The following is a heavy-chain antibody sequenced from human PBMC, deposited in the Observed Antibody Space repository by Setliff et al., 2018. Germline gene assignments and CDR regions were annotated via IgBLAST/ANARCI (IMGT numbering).Heavy chain of an antibody. J-gene: IGHJ4*01. CDR3: AKSPHDFWSGRVFFDY. V-gene: IGHV3-23*01. CDR1: GFSFSSYA. D-gene: IGHD3-3*01. Sequence: GESLKLSCAASGFSFSSYAMSWVRQAPGKGLEWVSSIIGSGISTYYADSVQGRFTISRDNHKNTLHLQMNSLRVEDTAIYYCAKSPHDFWSGRVFFDYWGQGILVTVS. CDR2: IIGSGIST.